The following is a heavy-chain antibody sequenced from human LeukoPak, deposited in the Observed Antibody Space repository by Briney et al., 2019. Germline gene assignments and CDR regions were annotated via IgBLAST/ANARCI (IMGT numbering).Heavy chain of an antibody. CDR1: GGSISSGGSY. Sequence: SETLSLTCTVSGGSISSGGSYWSWIRQHPGKGLEWIGYIYYSGSTYYNPSLKSRVTISVDTSKNQFSLKLSSVTAADTAVYYCARDRGERWLQSFDYWGQGTLVTVSS. V-gene: IGHV4-31*03. J-gene: IGHJ4*02. CDR2: IYYSGST. D-gene: IGHD5-24*01. CDR3: ARDRGERWLQSFDY.